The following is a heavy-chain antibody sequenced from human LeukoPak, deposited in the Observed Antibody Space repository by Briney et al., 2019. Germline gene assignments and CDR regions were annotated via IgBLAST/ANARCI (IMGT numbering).Heavy chain of an antibody. CDR1: GFTFSSYA. CDR2: ISYDGSNK. Sequence: GGSLRLSCAASGFTFSSYAMSWVRQAPGKGLEWVAVISYDGSNKYYADSVKGRFTISRDNSQNTLYLQMNSLRAEDTAVYYCASSSSGWYSSGFDYWGQGTLVTVSS. J-gene: IGHJ4*02. CDR3: ASSSSGWYSSGFDY. D-gene: IGHD6-19*01. V-gene: IGHV3-30*04.